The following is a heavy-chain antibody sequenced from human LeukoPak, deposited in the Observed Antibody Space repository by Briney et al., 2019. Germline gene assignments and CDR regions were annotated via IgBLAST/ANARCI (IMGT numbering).Heavy chain of an antibody. J-gene: IGHJ5*02. CDR2: IGGSDYYRGST. V-gene: IGHV4-39*01. Sequence: KPSETLSLTCTVSGASISSSAYYRGWIRQPPGKGLEWIGSIGGSDYYRGSTYYNPSLKSRVTIHVDTSKDQFSLKLSSVTAADTAVYYCARLETSVTEHNWFDPWGQGTLVTVSS. CDR1: GASISSSAYY. D-gene: IGHD2-21*02. CDR3: ARLETSVTEHNWFDP.